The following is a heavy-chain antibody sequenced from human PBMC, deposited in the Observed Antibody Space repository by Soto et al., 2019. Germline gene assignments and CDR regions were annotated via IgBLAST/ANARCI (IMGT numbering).Heavy chain of an antibody. CDR1: GFTFSNAW. J-gene: IGHJ3*02. CDR3: TTDQGAQYSSSWYGWNAFDI. D-gene: IGHD6-13*01. Sequence: GSLRLSCAASGFTFSNAWMNWVRQAPGKGLEWVGRIKSKTDGGTTDYAAPLKGRFTISRDDSKNTLFLQMNSLKTEDTAVYYCTTDQGAQYSSSWYGWNAFDIWGQGTMVTVSS. V-gene: IGHV3-15*07. CDR2: IKSKTDGGTT.